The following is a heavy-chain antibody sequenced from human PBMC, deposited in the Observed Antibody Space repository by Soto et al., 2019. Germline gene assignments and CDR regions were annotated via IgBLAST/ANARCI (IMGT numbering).Heavy chain of an antibody. CDR1: GFTFRKFW. V-gene: IGHV3-74*01. D-gene: IGHD2-8*01. CDR2: ISSDGTTT. J-gene: IGHJ1*01. Sequence: EVQLVQSGGGLAQPGTSLRLSCAASGFTFRKFWMHWVRQVPGKGSVWVSYISSDGTTTDYADSVKGRFTISRDNAKDTLYLQMDSLRAEDTAVYYCAIQDCTNDVCLEAAVTVGGALESWGQGTLVTVSS. CDR3: AIQDCTNDVCLEAAVTVGGALES.